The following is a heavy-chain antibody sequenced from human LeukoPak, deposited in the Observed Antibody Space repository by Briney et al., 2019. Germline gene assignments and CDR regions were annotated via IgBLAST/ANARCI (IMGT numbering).Heavy chain of an antibody. CDR1: GGSFSGYY. V-gene: IGHV4-34*01. D-gene: IGHD2-15*01. CDR3: ARVVASTSIDS. Sequence: SETLSLTCAVYGGSFSGYYWSWIRQPPGKGLEWIGEINHSGSTNYNPSLKSRVTISVDTSKNQFSLKLTSVTAADTAIYYCARVVASTSIDSWGQGTLVTVSS. J-gene: IGHJ4*02. CDR2: INHSGST.